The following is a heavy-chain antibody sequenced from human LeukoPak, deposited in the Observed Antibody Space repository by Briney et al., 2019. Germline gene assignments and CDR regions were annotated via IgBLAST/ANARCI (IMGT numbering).Heavy chain of an antibody. CDR3: ARPRTYGSRALDP. D-gene: IGHD3-10*01. CDR1: GGSFSGYY. Sequence: SETLSLTCAVYGGSFSGYYWSWIRQPPGKGLEWIGEINHSGSTNYNPSLKSRVTISVDTSKNQFSLKLSSVTAADTAVYYCARPRTYGSRALDPWGQEPWSPSPQ. J-gene: IGHJ5*02. V-gene: IGHV4-34*01. CDR2: INHSGST.